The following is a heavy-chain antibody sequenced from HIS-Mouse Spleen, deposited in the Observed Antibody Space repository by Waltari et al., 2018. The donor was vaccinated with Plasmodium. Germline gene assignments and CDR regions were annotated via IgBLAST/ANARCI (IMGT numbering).Heavy chain of an antibody. CDR1: GGSFSGYY. Sequence: QVQLQQWGAGLLKPSATLSLNCAVYGGSFSGYYWSWIRQPPGKGLEWIGEINHSGSTNYNPSLKSRVTISVDTSKNQFSLKLSSVTAADTAVYYCARGRVLGTSSGYFDLWGRGTLVTVSS. CDR2: INHSGST. V-gene: IGHV4-34*01. D-gene: IGHD3-10*01. CDR3: ARGRVLGTSSGYFDL. J-gene: IGHJ2*01.